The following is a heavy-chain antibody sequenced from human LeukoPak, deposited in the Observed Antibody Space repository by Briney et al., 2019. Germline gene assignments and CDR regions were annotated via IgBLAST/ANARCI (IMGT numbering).Heavy chain of an antibody. CDR1: GGTFTRSP. J-gene: IGHJ4*02. CDR3: TRKDY. Sequence: ASVKVSCKASGGTFTRSPISWVRQAPGQGFERMGRIIPIVGTPNYAQKFQGRVTITADKSTSTAYMELSSLRSEDTAVYYCTRKDYWGQGTLVTVSS. CDR2: IIPIVGTP. V-gene: IGHV1-69*08.